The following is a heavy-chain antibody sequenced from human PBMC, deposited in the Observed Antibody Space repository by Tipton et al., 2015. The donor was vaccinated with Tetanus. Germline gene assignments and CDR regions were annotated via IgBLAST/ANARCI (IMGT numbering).Heavy chain of an antibody. CDR1: GFAFSRSS. CDR2: IRTKPNNYAS. Sequence: SLRLSCLASGFAFSRSSIFWVRQAPGKGPEWVGRIRTKPNNYASAYGASVKGRFIVSRDDSVNTAYLQMNSLKIEDTAAYYCIGAASTTNYFDYWGQGTLVIVSS. CDR3: IGAASTTNYFDY. V-gene: IGHV3-73*01. J-gene: IGHJ4*02. D-gene: IGHD1-26*01.